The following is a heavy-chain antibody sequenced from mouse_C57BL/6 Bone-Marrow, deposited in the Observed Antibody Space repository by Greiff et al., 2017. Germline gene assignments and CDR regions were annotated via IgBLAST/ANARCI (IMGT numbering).Heavy chain of an antibody. J-gene: IGHJ3*01. Sequence: EVQRVESGGDLVKPGGSLKLSCAASGFTFSSYGMSWVRQTPDKRLEWVATISSGGSYTEYPDSVKGRFTISRDNAKNTLYLQMSSLKSEATAMYTCARLYYGSSLAWVAYWGQGTLVTVSA. D-gene: IGHD1-1*01. CDR1: GFTFSSYG. CDR3: ARLYYGSSLAWVAY. CDR2: ISSGGSYT. V-gene: IGHV5-6*01.